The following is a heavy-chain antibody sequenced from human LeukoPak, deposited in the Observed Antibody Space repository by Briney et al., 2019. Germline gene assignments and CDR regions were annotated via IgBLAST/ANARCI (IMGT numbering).Heavy chain of an antibody. CDR1: GFTFSSYA. CDR3: ARDLRGRVSGFDWITAAGTRLGYGMDV. CDR2: ISYDGSNK. V-gene: IGHV3-30-3*01. Sequence: GGSLRLSCAASGFTFSSYAMHWVRQAPGKGLEWVAVISYDGSNKYYADSVKGRFTISRDNSKNTLYLQMNSLRAEDTAVYYCARDLRGRVSGFDWITAAGTRLGYGMDVWGQGTTVTVSS. D-gene: IGHD6-13*01. J-gene: IGHJ6*02.